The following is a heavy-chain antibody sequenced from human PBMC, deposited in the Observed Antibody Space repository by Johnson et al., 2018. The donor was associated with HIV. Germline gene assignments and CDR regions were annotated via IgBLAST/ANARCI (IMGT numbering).Heavy chain of an antibody. Sequence: QVQLVESGGGVVQPGGSQRLSCAASGFTFSSYGMHWVRQAPGKGLEWVAVISYDGSNKYYADSVKGRFTISRDNSKNTLYLQMHSLRIEDTAVYYCAREELEPDVFDIWGQGTMVTVS. CDR1: GFTFSSYG. J-gene: IGHJ3*02. CDR2: ISYDGSNK. D-gene: IGHD1-1*01. CDR3: AREELEPDVFDI. V-gene: IGHV3-30*03.